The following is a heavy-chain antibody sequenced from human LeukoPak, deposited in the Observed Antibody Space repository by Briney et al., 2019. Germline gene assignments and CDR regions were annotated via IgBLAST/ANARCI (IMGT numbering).Heavy chain of an antibody. J-gene: IGHJ6*02. D-gene: IGHD1-26*01. CDR2: IYSGGST. CDR1: GFTVSSNY. Sequence: GSLRLSCAASGFTVSSNYMSWVRQAPGKGLEWVSVIYSGGSTYYADSVTGRFTISTDNSKNTLYLQMNSLRAEDTAVYYCARGVVGAGYYYGMDVSGQGTTVTVSS. CDR3: ARGVVGAGYYYGMDV. V-gene: IGHV3-53*01.